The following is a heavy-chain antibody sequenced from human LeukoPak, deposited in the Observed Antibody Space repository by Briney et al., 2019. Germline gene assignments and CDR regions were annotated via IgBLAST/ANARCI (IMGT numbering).Heavy chain of an antibody. J-gene: IGHJ3*02. CDR1: GGSISSGDYY. CDR3: ARTCSGGSCYLAFDI. Sequence: SETLSLTCTVSGGSISSGDYYWSWIRQHPGKGLERIAYIFYSGTSYYNPSLKSRVMISVDTSKNQFSLKLSSVTAADTAIYYCARTCSGGSCYLAFDIWGQGTMVTVSS. CDR2: IFYSGTS. D-gene: IGHD2-15*01. V-gene: IGHV4-31*03.